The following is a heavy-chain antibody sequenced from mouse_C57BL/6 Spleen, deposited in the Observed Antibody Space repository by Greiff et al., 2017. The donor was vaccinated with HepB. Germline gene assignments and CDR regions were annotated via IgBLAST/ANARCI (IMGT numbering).Heavy chain of an antibody. J-gene: IGHJ3*01. V-gene: IGHV5-6*01. CDR3: ARRGTTVVPFAY. Sequence: EVQLVESGGDLVKPGGSLKLSCAASGFTFSSYGMSWVRQTPDKRLEWVATISSGGSYTYYPDSVKGRFTISRDNAKNTLYLQMSSLKSEDTAMYYCARRGTTVVPFAYWGQGTLVTVSA. CDR2: ISSGGSYT. CDR1: GFTFSSYG. D-gene: IGHD1-1*01.